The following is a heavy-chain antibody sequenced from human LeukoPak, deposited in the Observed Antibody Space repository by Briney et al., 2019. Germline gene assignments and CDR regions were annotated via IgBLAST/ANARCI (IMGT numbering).Heavy chain of an antibody. CDR3: ARVGPLLLWFGEPHSYYFDY. CDR1: GYTFTSYG. D-gene: IGHD3-10*01. J-gene: IGHJ4*02. CDR2: ISAYNGNT. Sequence: ASVKVSCKASGYTFTSYGISWVRQAPGQGLEWMGWISAYNGNTNYAQKLQGRVTMTTDTSTSTAYMELRSLRSDDTAVYYCARVGPLLLWFGEPHSYYFDYWGQGTLVTVSS. V-gene: IGHV1-18*01.